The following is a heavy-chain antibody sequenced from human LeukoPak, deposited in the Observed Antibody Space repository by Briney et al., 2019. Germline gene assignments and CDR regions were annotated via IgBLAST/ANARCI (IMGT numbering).Heavy chain of an antibody. V-gene: IGHV1-18*01. J-gene: IGHJ4*02. CDR2: ISAYNGNT. Sequence: GASVKVSFKASGYTFTSYGISWVRQAPGQGLEWMGWISAYNGNTKYAQKLQGRVTMTTDTSTSTAYMELRSLRSDDTAVYYCARDLQIAVAGTDLGVDYWGQGTLVTVSS. CDR3: ARDLQIAVAGTDLGVDY. CDR1: GYTFTSYG. D-gene: IGHD6-19*01.